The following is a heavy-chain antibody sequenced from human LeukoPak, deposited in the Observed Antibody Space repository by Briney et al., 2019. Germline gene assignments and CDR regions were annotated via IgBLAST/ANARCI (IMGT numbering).Heavy chain of an antibody. CDR2: IKQDGSEK. D-gene: IGHD3-9*01. V-gene: IGHV3-7*01. CDR3: ARDAYYDILTGYYRYYFDY. Sequence: GGSLRLSCAASGFTFSNYAMSWVRQAPGKGLEWVANIKQDGSEKYYVDSVKGRFTISRDNAKNSLYLQMNSLRAEDTAVYYCARDAYYDILTGYYRYYFDYWGQGTLVTVSS. CDR1: GFTFSNYA. J-gene: IGHJ4*02.